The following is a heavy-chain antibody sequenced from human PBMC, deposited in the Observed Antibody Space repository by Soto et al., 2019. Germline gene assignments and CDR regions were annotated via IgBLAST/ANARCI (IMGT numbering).Heavy chain of an antibody. D-gene: IGHD4-17*01. CDR3: ARHFDYPAAFDI. CDR1: GGSISSSIYY. CDR2: IYYSGST. J-gene: IGHJ3*02. V-gene: IGHV4-39*01. Sequence: QLQLQESGPRLVKPSETLSLTCTVSGGSISSSIYYWGWIRQPPGMGLEWIGSIYYSGSTNCNPSLXGXXTMSVDTSRNQFSLRLTSVTAADTAVYYCARHFDYPAAFDIWGQGTVVTVSS.